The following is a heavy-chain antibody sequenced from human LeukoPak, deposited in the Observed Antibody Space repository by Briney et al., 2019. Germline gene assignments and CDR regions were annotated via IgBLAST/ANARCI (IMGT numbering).Heavy chain of an antibody. D-gene: IGHD4-17*01. J-gene: IGHJ5*02. CDR2: VSFGSSYI. CDR3: ARASTEYAVTDGFDT. Sequence: GGSLRLSCAASGFTFKDYTMNWVRQSPGKGLQWVPYVSFGSSYISYADSLKGRFTISRDDAKSSVYLEMTSLRTDDTAVYYCARASTEYAVTDGFDTWGPGTLVTVSS. CDR1: GFTFKDYT. V-gene: IGHV3-21*06.